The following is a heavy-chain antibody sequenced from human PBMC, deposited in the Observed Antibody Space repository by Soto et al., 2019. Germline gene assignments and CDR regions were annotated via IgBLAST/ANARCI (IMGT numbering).Heavy chain of an antibody. CDR1: GYSFTSYW. CDR2: IYPGDSDT. CDR3: ARHDWSGNYYYYYMDV. Sequence: GESLKISCKGSGYSFTSYWIGWVRQMPGKGLEWMGIIYPGDSDTRYSPSFQGQVTISADKSISNAYLQWSSLKASDTAMYYCARHDWSGNYYYYYMDVWGKGTTVTVSS. V-gene: IGHV5-51*01. J-gene: IGHJ6*03. D-gene: IGHD3-9*01.